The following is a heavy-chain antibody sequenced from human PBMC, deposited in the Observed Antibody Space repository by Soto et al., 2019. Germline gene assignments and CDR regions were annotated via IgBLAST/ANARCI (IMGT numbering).Heavy chain of an antibody. CDR3: ARGRGDYYYDSSGYYVDGFDI. Sequence: GGSLRLSCAASGFPFSGYAMCWVRQAPGKGLEWVSSISRSSRHIYYADSVKGRFTISRDDAKNSLFLQMNSLRAQDTAVYYCARGRGDYYYDSSGYYVDGFDIWGQGTMVTVSS. D-gene: IGHD3-22*01. J-gene: IGHJ3*02. CDR2: ISRSSRHI. CDR1: GFPFSGYA. V-gene: IGHV3-21*01.